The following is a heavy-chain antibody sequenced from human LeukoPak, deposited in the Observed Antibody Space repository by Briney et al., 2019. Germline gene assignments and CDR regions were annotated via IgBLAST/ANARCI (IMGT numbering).Heavy chain of an antibody. D-gene: IGHD4-23*01. CDR2: IIPIFGTA. CDR3: ARVNSMVVTATYYFDY. Sequence: SVKVSCKASGGTFSSYAISWVRQAPGQGLEWIGGIIPIFGTANYAQQFQGRVTITTDESTSTAYMELSSLRSEDTAVYYCARVNSMVVTATYYFDYWGQGTLVTVSS. J-gene: IGHJ4*02. CDR1: GGTFSSYA. V-gene: IGHV1-69*05.